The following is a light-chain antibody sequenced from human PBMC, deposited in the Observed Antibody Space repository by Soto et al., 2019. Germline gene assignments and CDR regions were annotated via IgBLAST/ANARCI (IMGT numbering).Light chain of an antibody. J-gene: IGKJ1*01. CDR3: QQAYRTTWT. CDR2: AAS. CDR1: QSISSW. V-gene: IGKV1-5*01. Sequence: DIQMTQSPSTLSASVVYRVTITCRASQSISSWLAWFQQKPGKVPNLLIYAASSVFEGVPSRFSGSGSGTNFSLTINSLQPEDFATHFCQQAYRTTWTFGQGTKVDIK.